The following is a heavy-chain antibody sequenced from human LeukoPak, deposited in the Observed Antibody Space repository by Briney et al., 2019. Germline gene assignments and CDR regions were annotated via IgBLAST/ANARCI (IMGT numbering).Heavy chain of an antibody. Sequence: GASVKVSCKTSGYTFSGWYMHWVRQAPGQGLEWMGIINPSGGSTSYAQKFQGRVTMTRDTSTSTVYMELSSLRSEDTAVYYCARDGIQDAFDIWGQGTMVTVSS. V-gene: IGHV1-46*01. CDR1: GYTFSGWY. J-gene: IGHJ3*02. CDR3: ARDGIQDAFDI. D-gene: IGHD1-26*01. CDR2: INPSGGST.